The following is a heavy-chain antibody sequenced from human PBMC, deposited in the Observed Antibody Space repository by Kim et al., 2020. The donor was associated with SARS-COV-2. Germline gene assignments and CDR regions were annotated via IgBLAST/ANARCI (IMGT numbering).Heavy chain of an antibody. D-gene: IGHD2-21*01. J-gene: IGHJ6*02. CDR3: ARAGGSGGPGGAKFKNYGMDV. Sequence: GGSLRLSCAASGFTFSSYSMNWVRQAPGKGLEWVSSISSSSSYIYYADSVKGRFTISRDNAKNSLYLQMNSLRAEDTAVYYCARAGGSGGPGGAKFKNYGMDVWGQGTTVTVSS. CDR2: ISSSSSYI. V-gene: IGHV3-21*01. CDR1: GFTFSSYS.